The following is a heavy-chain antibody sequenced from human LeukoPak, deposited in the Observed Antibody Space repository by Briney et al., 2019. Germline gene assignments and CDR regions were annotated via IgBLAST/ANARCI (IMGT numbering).Heavy chain of an antibody. CDR1: GFTFTSYA. CDR3: AKSVRGYCSSINCHLFDY. V-gene: IGHV3-23*01. J-gene: IGHJ4*02. Sequence: GGSLRLSCAASGFTFTSYAMSWVRQAPGKGLEWVSAISGSGGSTYYADSVKGRFTISRDNPKNTLYLQMNSLRAEDTAVYYCAKSVRGYCSSINCHLFDYWGQGTLGTVSS. CDR2: ISGSGGST. D-gene: IGHD2-2*01.